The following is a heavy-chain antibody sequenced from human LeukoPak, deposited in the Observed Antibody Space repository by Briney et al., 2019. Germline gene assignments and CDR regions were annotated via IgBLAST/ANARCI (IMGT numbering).Heavy chain of an antibody. CDR3: ARGRYCSSTSCYPRAPWFDP. Sequence: GASVKVSCKASGYTFTSYYMHWVRQAPGQGLEWMGIINPSGGSTSYAQKFQGRVTMTRDTSTSTVYMELSSLRSEDTAVYYCARGRYCSSTSCYPRAPWFDPWGQGTLVTVSS. J-gene: IGHJ5*02. D-gene: IGHD2-2*01. CDR2: INPSGGST. CDR1: GYTFTSYY. V-gene: IGHV1-46*01.